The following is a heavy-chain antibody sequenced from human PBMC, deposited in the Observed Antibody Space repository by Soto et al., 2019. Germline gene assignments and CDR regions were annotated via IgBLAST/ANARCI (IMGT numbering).Heavy chain of an antibody. CDR2: IIPIFGKA. CDR3: TQTRSGSFATYYYYGIDV. V-gene: IGHV1-69*13. Sequence: SVKVSCKASGGTFSSYAISWVRQAPGHGLEWMGGIIPIFGKANYAHKHQGRVTITADESTSTAYMELRSLRSEDTAVYSCTQTRSGSFATYYYYGIDVWGQGTRVTVSS. D-gene: IGHD1-26*01. J-gene: IGHJ6*02. CDR1: GGTFSSYA.